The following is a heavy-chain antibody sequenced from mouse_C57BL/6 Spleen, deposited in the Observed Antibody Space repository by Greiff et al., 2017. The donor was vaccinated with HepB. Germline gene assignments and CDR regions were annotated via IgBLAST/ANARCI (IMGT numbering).Heavy chain of an antibody. CDR3: ARDDYSTVYFDY. Sequence: QVQLKDSGAELVRPGASVKLSCKASGYTFTDYYINWVKQRPGQGLEWIARIYPGSGNTYYNEKFKGKATLTAEKSSSTAYMQLSSLTSEDSAVYFCARDDYSTVYFDYWGQGTTLTVSS. CDR2: IYPGSGNT. V-gene: IGHV1-76*01. CDR1: GYTFTDYY. J-gene: IGHJ2*01. D-gene: IGHD2-5*01.